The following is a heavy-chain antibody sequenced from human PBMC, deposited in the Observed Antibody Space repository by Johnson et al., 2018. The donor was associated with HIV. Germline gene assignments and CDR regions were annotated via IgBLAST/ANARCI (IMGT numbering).Heavy chain of an antibody. CDR2: ISFDGNLK. V-gene: IGHV3-30*03. Sequence: QVQLVESGGGVVQPGKSLTLSCVGSGLSFSNFGIHWVRQAPGKGPEWVAVISFDGNLKKYADSVKGRFTISRDNSKNTLYLQMNSLRAEDTAVYYCARGSRYTYDNDDVYLLQAFDIWGQGSMVTVSS. D-gene: IGHD3-16*01. CDR1: GLSFSNFG. CDR3: ARGSRYTYDNDDVYLLQAFDI. J-gene: IGHJ3*02.